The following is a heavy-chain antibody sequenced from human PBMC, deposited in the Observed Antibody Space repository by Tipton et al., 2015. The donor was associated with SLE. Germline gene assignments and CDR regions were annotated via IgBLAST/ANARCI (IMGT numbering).Heavy chain of an antibody. CDR2: IRYDGSNK. CDR3: AKDLDKYQLLSVTYGMDV. V-gene: IGHV3-30*02. Sequence: GSLRLSCAASGFTFSSYAMSWVRQAPGKGLEWVAFIRYDGSNKYYADSVKGRFTISRDNSKNTLYLQMNSLRAEDTAVYYCAKDLDKYQLLSVTYGMDVWGQGTTVTVSS. D-gene: IGHD2-2*01. J-gene: IGHJ6*02. CDR1: GFTFSSYA.